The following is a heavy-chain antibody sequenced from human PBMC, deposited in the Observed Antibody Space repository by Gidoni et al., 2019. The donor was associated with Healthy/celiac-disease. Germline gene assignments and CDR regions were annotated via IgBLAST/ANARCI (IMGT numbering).Heavy chain of an antibody. D-gene: IGHD4-17*01. Sequence: QVQLQASGPGLVRPSETRSLTCTVPGGAISSYYWSWIRPPAGKGLEWIGRIYTSGSTNYNPTLKSRVTMSVDTSKNQFSLKLSSVTAADTAVYYCARGVNYGDYLFDYWGQGTLVTVSS. CDR3: ARGVNYGDYLFDY. CDR2: IYTSGST. V-gene: IGHV4-4*07. J-gene: IGHJ4*02. CDR1: GGAISSYY.